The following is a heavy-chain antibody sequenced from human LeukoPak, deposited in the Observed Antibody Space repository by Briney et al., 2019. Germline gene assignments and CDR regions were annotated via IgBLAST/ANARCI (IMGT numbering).Heavy chain of an antibody. CDR2: VWPGDSDT. V-gene: IGHV5-51*01. J-gene: IGHJ5*02. Sequence: GESLQISCKGSGYSISSYWIGWVRRMPGKGLEWMGIVWPGDSDTRYSPSFQGRVTISADKSISTAYLQWSSLKASDTAMYYCARVRYSSGYWFDPWGQGTLVTVSS. CDR3: ARVRYSSGYWFDP. CDR1: GYSISSYW. D-gene: IGHD6-19*01.